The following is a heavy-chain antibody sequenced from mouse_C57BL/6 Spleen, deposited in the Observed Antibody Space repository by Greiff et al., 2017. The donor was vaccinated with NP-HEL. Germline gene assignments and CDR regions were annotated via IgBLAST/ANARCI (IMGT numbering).Heavy chain of an antibody. CDR3: ARDRGPFDY. V-gene: IGHV5-16*01. Sequence: EVQLVESEGGLVQPGSSMKLSCTASGFTFSDYYMAWVRQVPEKGLEWVANINYDGSSTYYLDSLKSRFIFSRDNAKNILYLQMSSLTSEDTATYYYARDRGPFDYWGQGTTLTVSS. J-gene: IGHJ2*01. D-gene: IGHD3-3*01. CDR2: INYDGSST. CDR1: GFTFSDYY.